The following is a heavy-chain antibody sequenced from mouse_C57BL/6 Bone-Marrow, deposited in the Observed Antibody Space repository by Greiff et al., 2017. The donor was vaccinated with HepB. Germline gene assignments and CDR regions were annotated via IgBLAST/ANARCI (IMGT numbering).Heavy chain of an antibody. CDR1: GYTFTSYW. CDR2: IYPGNSDT. J-gene: IGHJ3*01. CDR3: TFYGSSWDWFAY. V-gene: IGHV1-5*01. D-gene: IGHD1-1*01. Sequence: EVQLKQSGTVLARPGASVKMSCKTSGYTFTSYWMHWVKQRPGQGLEWIGAIYPGNSDTSYNQKFKGKAKLNAVTSASTAYMELSSLTNEDSAVYYCTFYGSSWDWFAYWGQGTLVTVSA.